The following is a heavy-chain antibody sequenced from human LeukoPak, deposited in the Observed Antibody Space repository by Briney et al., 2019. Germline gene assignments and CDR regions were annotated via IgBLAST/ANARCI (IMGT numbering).Heavy chain of an antibody. CDR3: ARDHIAVAGNAAFDI. D-gene: IGHD6-19*01. Sequence: ASVKVSCKASGYTFTDYYMHWMRQAPGQGLEWMGWISAYNGNTNYAQKLQGRVTMTTDTSTSTAYMELRSLRSDDTAVYYCARDHIAVAGNAAFDIWGQGTMVTVSS. V-gene: IGHV1-18*04. CDR1: GYTFTDYY. J-gene: IGHJ3*02. CDR2: ISAYNGNT.